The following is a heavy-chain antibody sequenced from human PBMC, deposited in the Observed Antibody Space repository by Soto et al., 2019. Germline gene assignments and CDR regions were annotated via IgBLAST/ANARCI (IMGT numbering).Heavy chain of an antibody. CDR1: GFTFSSYW. V-gene: IGHV3-7*03. CDR3: ARDAPTYCYYYGMDV. Sequence: EVQLVESGGGLVQPGGSLRLSCAASGFTFSSYWMSWVRQAPGKGLEWVANIKQDGSEKYYVDSVKGRFTISRDNAKNSLYLQMNSLRAEDTAVYYCARDAPTYCYYYGMDVWGQGTTVTVSS. J-gene: IGHJ6*02. CDR2: IKQDGSEK.